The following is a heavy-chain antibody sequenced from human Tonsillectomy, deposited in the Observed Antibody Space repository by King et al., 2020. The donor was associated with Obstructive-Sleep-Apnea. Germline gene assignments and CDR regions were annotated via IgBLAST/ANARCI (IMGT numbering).Heavy chain of an antibody. CDR1: GFTFSSYA. Sequence: VQLVESGGGLVQPGGSLTLSCAASGFTFSSYAFSWVRQAPGKGLEWVSAISAGGGSTDYADSGGGRFTISRDNSKNTLYLQINSLRAEDTAVYYCAKSQRTYFDYWGQGTLVTVSS. V-gene: IGHV3-23*04. J-gene: IGHJ4*02. CDR2: ISAGGGST. CDR3: AKSQRTYFDY.